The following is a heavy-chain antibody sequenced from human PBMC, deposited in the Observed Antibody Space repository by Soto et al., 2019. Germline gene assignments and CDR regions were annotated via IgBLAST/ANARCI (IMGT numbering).Heavy chain of an antibody. CDR2: ISSGSSDT. CDR1: GFTFSRVS. J-gene: IGHJ5*02. V-gene: IGHV3-21*01. CDR3: ACEIGP. Sequence: PGESLKISCEASGFTFSRVSMNWVRQVPGKGLEWVASISSGSSDTWYADSVKGRFTISRDNAKNSLYLQMNSLRAEDTAVYYCACEIGPWGQGTLVTVSS.